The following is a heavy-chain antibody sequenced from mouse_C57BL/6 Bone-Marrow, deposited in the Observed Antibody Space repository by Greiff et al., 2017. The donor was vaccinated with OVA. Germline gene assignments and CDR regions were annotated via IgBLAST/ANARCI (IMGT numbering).Heavy chain of an antibody. CDR3: ARDLLWPFAY. CDR1: GYTFTSYW. V-gene: IGHV1-64*01. CDR2: IHPNSGST. D-gene: IGHD2-1*01. J-gene: IGHJ3*01. Sequence: QVQLQQPGAELVKPGASVKLSCKASGYTFTSYWMHWVKQRPGQGLEWIGMIHPNSGSTNYNEKFKSKATLTEDKSSSTAYMQLSSLTSEDSAVYYCARDLLWPFAYWGQGTLVTVSA.